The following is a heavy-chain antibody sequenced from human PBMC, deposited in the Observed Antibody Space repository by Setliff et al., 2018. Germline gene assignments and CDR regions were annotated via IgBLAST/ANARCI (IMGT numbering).Heavy chain of an antibody. CDR1: GGSISSGGYY. J-gene: IGHJ6*03. Sequence: SETLSLTCTVSGGSISSGGYYWSWIRQHPGKGLEWIGHIYYSGSTSCYNPSLKSRVTISIDTSKDQFSLSLSSVTAADSAIYYCARMSGFQYVDVWGKGTTVT. CDR2: IYYSGSTS. CDR3: ARMSGFQYVDV. V-gene: IGHV4-31*03. D-gene: IGHD3-3*01.